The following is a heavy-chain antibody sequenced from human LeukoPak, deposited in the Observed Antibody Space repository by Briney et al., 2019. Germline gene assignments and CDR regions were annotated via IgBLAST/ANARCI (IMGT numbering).Heavy chain of an antibody. CDR2: IIPIFGTA. CDR3: ATGAFSWDAFDI. Sequence: VASVKVSCKASGYTFTSYGISWVRQAPGQGLEWMGGIIPIFGTANYAQKFQGRVTITTDESTSTAYMELSSLRSEDTAVYYCATGAFSWDAFDIWGQGTMVRVSS. CDR1: GYTFTSYG. J-gene: IGHJ3*02. D-gene: IGHD3-3*02. V-gene: IGHV1-69*05.